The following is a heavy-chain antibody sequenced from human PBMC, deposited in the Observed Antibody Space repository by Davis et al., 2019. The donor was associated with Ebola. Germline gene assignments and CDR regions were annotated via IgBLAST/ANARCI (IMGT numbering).Heavy chain of an antibody. J-gene: IGHJ4*02. CDR2: IWSDGHTK. V-gene: IGHV3-33*01. Sequence: GESLKISCAASGFIFNDYGMHWVRQAPGKGLAWVAVIWSDGHTKYYADSVKGRFTISRDNSKNTVYLQMDSLRVEDTAMYYCARSYYGGDYFDYWGQGTLVTVSS. D-gene: IGHD3-10*01. CDR3: ARSYYGGDYFDY. CDR1: GFIFNDYG.